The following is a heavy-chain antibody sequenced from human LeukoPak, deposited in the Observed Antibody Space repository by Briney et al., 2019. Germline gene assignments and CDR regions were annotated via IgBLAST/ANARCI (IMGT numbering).Heavy chain of an antibody. D-gene: IGHD1-26*01. Sequence: GGSLRLSCAASVFTFSSYSMNWVRQAPGKGLEWVSSISRSSSFIYYADSVKGRFTISRDNAKNSLYLQMNSLRAEDTAVYYCARAGWELLRSAFDIWGQGTMVTVSS. CDR3: ARAGWELLRSAFDI. CDR2: ISRSSSFI. J-gene: IGHJ3*02. V-gene: IGHV3-21*01. CDR1: VFTFSSYS.